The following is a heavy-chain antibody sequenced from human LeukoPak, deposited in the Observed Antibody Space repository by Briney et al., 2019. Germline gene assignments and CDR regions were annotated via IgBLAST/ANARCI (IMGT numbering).Heavy chain of an antibody. Sequence: SQTLSLTCTVSGGSISSGSYYWNWIRQPPGKGLEWIGEINHSGSTNYNPSLKSRVTISEDTSKNQFSLKLSSVTAADTAVYYCALDSIGYGIWGQGTMVTVSS. J-gene: IGHJ3*02. CDR1: GGSISSGSYY. D-gene: IGHD3-22*01. CDR2: INHSGST. CDR3: ALDSIGYGI. V-gene: IGHV4-39*07.